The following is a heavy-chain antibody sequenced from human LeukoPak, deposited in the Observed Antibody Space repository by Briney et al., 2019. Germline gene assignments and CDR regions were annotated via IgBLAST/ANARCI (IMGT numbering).Heavy chain of an antibody. CDR2: MYLSGTT. D-gene: IGHD3-22*01. Sequence: SGTLSLTCTVSGASISNSNYYWGWIRQPPGKGLEWIGEMYLSGTTHSNPSVKSRVTISIDKSKNQFFLNLSSVTAADTAVYYCAGLVGRYSSGLYYYYFDYWGQGTLVTVSS. V-gene: IGHV4-39*07. CDR3: AGLVGRYSSGLYYYYFDY. J-gene: IGHJ4*02. CDR1: GASISNSNYY.